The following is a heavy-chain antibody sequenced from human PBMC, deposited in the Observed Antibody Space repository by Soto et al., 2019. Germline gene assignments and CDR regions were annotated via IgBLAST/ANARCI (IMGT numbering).Heavy chain of an antibody. D-gene: IGHD3-10*01. CDR3: ASYYGSGSYKAFDI. Sequence: QVQLVQSGAEVKKPGSSVKVSCKASGGTFSSYTISWVRQAPGQGLEWMGRIIPILGIANYAQKFQGRVTITADKSTSTAYMELSSLRSEDTAVYYCASYYGSGSYKAFDIWGQGTVVTVSS. CDR2: IIPILGIA. V-gene: IGHV1-69*02. J-gene: IGHJ3*02. CDR1: GGTFSSYT.